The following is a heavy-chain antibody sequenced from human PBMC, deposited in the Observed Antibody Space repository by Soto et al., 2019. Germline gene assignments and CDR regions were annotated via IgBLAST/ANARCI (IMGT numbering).Heavy chain of an antibody. CDR3: ARETSDSSGYYGNWFER. CDR2: IYYSGST. J-gene: IGHJ5*02. V-gene: IGHV4-30-4*01. CDR1: VVSISSGDYY. D-gene: IGHD3-22*01. Sequence: SETLSLTCTFSVVSISSGDYYWSWIGQPPGKGLEWIGYIYYSGSTYYNPSLKSRVTISVDTSKNQFSLKLSSVTAADTAVYYCARETSDSSGYYGNWFERLGQGTLVRVSS.